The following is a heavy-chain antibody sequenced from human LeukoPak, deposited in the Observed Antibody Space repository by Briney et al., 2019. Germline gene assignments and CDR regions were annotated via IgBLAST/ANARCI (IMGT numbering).Heavy chain of an antibody. V-gene: IGHV1-18*01. D-gene: IGHD5-12*01. CDR3: TRTHDYFSTTRYFDY. J-gene: IGHJ4*02. Sequence: ASVKVSCKASGYMFVGYYMTWVRQAPGQGLEWMGWISGYNGKTNYAQKFQDRVTMTTDTSTRTVYLELRSLRPDDTAVYFCTRTHDYFSTTRYFDYWGQGALVIVTS. CDR1: GYMFVGYY. CDR2: ISGYNGKT.